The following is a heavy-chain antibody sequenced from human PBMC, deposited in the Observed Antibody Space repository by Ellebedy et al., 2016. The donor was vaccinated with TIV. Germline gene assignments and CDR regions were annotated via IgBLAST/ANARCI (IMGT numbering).Heavy chain of an antibody. Sequence: ASVKVSCKASGYTFTSYGISWVRQAPGQGLEWMGWISAYNGNTNYAQKLQGRVTMTTDTSTSTAYMELRSLRSDDTAVYYCARDQGYCSGGSCYGYYCYYGMDVWGQGTTVTVSS. D-gene: IGHD2-15*01. CDR2: ISAYNGNT. J-gene: IGHJ6*02. V-gene: IGHV1-18*04. CDR1: GYTFTSYG. CDR3: ARDQGYCSGGSCYGYYCYYGMDV.